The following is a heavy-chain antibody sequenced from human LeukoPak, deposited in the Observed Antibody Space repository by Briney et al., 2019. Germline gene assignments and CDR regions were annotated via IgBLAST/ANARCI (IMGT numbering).Heavy chain of an antibody. CDR1: GGSINSAHFY. D-gene: IGHD5-18*01. J-gene: IGHJ4*02. Sequence: SETLSLTCSGSGGSINSAHFYWNWIRQPPGKGLEWVGYIFYSGSTYYNPSLKSRVTISLDASKNQSSLSLSSVTAADTAVYYCARGIYSYHFDYWGQGILVTVYS. CDR3: ARGIYSYHFDY. V-gene: IGHV4-30-4*08. CDR2: IFYSGST.